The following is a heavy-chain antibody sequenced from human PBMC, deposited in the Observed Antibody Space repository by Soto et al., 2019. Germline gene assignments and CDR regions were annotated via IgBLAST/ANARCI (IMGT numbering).Heavy chain of an antibody. CDR2: ISGSGGST. D-gene: IGHD4-17*01. V-gene: IGHV3-23*01. CDR1: GFTFSSYA. J-gene: IGHJ4*02. Sequence: EVQLLESGGGLVQPGGSLRLSCAASGFTFSSYAMSWVRQAPGKGLEWVSAISGSGGSTYYADSVKGRFTISRDNSKNTLYLQMNNLRAEDTAVYYCAKDRRSYGDWYYFDYWGQGTLVTVSS. CDR3: AKDRRSYGDWYYFDY.